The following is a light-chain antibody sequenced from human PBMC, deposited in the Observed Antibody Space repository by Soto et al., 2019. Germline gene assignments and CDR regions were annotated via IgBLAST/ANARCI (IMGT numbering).Light chain of an antibody. J-gene: IGLJ3*02. CDR3: SSYTTSSTRV. Sequence: QSALTQPASVCGSPRQSITISCTGSDSDVGFYDFVSWYQQHPGKAPKLMIYDVSNRPSGVSGRSSGSNSGNTASLTIAGLPAVDEADDHCSSYTTSSTRVFGRGTQLTVL. V-gene: IGLV2-14*03. CDR2: DVS. CDR1: DSDVGFYDF.